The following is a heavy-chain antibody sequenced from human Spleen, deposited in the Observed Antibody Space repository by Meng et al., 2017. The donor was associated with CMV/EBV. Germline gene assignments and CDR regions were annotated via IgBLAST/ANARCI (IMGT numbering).Heavy chain of an antibody. J-gene: IGHJ4*02. CDR3: ARGRKPGYSSSWYS. V-gene: IGHV4-34*01. CDR2: INHSGST. Sequence: QVQLHHGGAGLLKPSEALSLTGVVYGGSFSGYYWSWIRQPQGKGLGWIGEINHSGSTNYNPSLKSRVTISVDTSKNQFSLKLSSVTAADTAVYYCARGRKPGYSSSWYSWGQGTLVTVSS. CDR1: GGSFSGYY. D-gene: IGHD6-13*01.